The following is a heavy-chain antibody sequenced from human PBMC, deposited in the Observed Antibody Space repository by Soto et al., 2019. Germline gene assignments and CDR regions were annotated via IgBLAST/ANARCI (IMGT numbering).Heavy chain of an antibody. Sequence: EVQLVESGGGLVKPGGSLRLSCAASGFTFSTYSMNWVRQAPGKGLEWVSSISSNNKYIYYADSVKGRFTISRDNAKNSLYLQMNSLRAEDTAVYYCASDPLELLDYFDYWGQGTLVTVSS. CDR3: ASDPLELLDYFDY. CDR1: GFTFSTYS. V-gene: IGHV3-21*01. J-gene: IGHJ4*02. CDR2: ISSNNKYI. D-gene: IGHD1-1*01.